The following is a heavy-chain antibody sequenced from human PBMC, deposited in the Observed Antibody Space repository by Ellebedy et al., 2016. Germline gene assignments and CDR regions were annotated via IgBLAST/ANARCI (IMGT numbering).Heavy chain of an antibody. CDR1: GYTLTGLS. CDR3: ATDPTGDYGFDY. D-gene: IGHD4-17*01. J-gene: IGHJ4*02. V-gene: IGHV1-24*01. CDR2: FDPEDGET. Sequence: ASVKVSCKVSGYTLTGLSMHWVRQAPGKGLEWMGGFDPEDGETIYAQKFQGRVTMTEDTSTDTAYMELSSLRSEDTAVYYCATDPTGDYGFDYWGQGTLVTVSS.